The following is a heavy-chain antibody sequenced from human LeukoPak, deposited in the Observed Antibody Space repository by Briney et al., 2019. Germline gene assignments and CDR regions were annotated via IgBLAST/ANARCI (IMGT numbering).Heavy chain of an antibody. D-gene: IGHD1-26*01. J-gene: IGHJ4*02. CDR2: IYYSGST. V-gene: IGHV4-59*01. CDR1: GGSISSYY. CDR3: ASAHSGSYNEAGY. Sequence: SETLSLTCTVSGGSISSYYWSWIRQPPGKGLKWIGYIYYSGSTNYNPSPKSRVTISVDTSKNQFSLKLSSVTAADTAVYYCASAHSGSYNEAGYWGQGTLVTVSS.